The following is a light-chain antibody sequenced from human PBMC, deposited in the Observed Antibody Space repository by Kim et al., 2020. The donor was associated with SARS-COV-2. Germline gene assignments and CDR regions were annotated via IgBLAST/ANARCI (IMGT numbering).Light chain of an antibody. V-gene: IGKV3-11*01. Sequence: PGETAARSCRASQSVSSLLAGYQQKPGQAPRLLIYESSNRATGIPARFSGSGSGTDFTLTISSLEPEDFAVYYCQQRSNWPPRLTFGGGTKVDIK. CDR1: QSVSSL. CDR3: QQRSNWPPRLT. CDR2: ESS. J-gene: IGKJ4*01.